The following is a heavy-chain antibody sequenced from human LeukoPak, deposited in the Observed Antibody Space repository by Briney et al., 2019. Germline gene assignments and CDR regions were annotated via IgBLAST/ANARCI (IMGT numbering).Heavy chain of an antibody. Sequence: GGSLRLSCAASGFTVSSNYMSWVRQAPGKGLEWVSIIYSGDNTYYADSVKGRFTISRDNSNNTLYLQMNSLRAEDTAVYYCARDNPRYGGNDYWGQGTLVTVSS. CDR3: ARDNPRYGGNDY. V-gene: IGHV3-53*01. J-gene: IGHJ4*02. D-gene: IGHD4-23*01. CDR2: IYSGDNT. CDR1: GFTVSSNY.